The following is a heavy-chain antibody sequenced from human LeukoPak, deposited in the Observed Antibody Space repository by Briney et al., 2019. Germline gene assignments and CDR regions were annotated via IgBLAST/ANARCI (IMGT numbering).Heavy chain of an antibody. CDR2: ISSSGSTI. J-gene: IGHJ6*02. Sequence: PGGSLRLSCAASGFTFSDYYMSWIRQAPGKGQEWISYISSSGSTIYYADSVKGRFTISRDNAKNSLYLQMNSLRAEDTAVYFCARVQPPYYYGMDVWGQGTTVTVSS. D-gene: IGHD3-10*01. CDR1: GFTFSDYY. V-gene: IGHV3-11*01. CDR3: ARVQPPYYYGMDV.